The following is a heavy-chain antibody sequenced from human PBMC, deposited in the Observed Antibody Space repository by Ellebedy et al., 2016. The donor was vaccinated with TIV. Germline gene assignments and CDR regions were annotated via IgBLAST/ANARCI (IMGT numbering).Heavy chain of an antibody. D-gene: IGHD3-16*01. V-gene: IGHV3-30*03. CDR3: ARDPVGVGPAFDV. J-gene: IGHJ3*01. CDR1: GFTFSSYD. CDR2: ISYDANNK. Sequence: GESLKIFCAASGFTFSSYDMHWVRQAPGKGLEWVALISYDANNKYYADSVKGRFTISRDNSTDTLFLQMNSLRAEDTAIYFWARDPVGVGPAFDVWGQGTMVTVSS.